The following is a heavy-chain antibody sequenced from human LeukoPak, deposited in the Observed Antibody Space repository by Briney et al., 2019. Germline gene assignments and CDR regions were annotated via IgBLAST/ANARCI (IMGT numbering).Heavy chain of an antibody. V-gene: IGHV4-39*01. Sequence: SETLSLTCTVSGGSISSYYWGWIRQPPGKGLEWIGNIYYSGSTHYSPSLKSRVTISVDTSKNLFSLKLSSVTAADTAVYYCARHLFSGGWYHVDSWGQGTLVTVSS. CDR3: ARHLFSGGWYHVDS. CDR2: IYYSGST. CDR1: GGSISSYY. J-gene: IGHJ4*02. D-gene: IGHD6-19*01.